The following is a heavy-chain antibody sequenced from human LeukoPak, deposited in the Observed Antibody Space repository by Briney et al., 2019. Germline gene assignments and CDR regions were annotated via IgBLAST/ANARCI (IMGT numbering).Heavy chain of an antibody. CDR2: IYYSGST. CDR3: ARGISHLT. Sequence: SETLSLTCTVSGGSISSSYWSWIRQPPGKGLEWIGYIYYSGSTNYNPSLKSRVTISVDTSKNQFSLKLSSVTAADTAVYYCARGISHLTWGQGTLVTVSS. D-gene: IGHD6-13*01. V-gene: IGHV4-59*01. CDR1: GGSISSSY. J-gene: IGHJ5*02.